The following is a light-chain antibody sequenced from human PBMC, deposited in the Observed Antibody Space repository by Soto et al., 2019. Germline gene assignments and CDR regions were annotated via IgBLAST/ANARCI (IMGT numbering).Light chain of an antibody. CDR1: QSVNTW. Sequence: DIQMTQSPSTLSASVGDRVTITSRASQSVNTWLAWYQQKPGKAPKLLIYKASNLEGGVPLRFSGSGSGTEFTLTIGSLQPDDFATYYCQQYNSFPPAFGQGTKVDIK. J-gene: IGKJ1*01. CDR2: KAS. CDR3: QQYNSFPPA. V-gene: IGKV1-5*03.